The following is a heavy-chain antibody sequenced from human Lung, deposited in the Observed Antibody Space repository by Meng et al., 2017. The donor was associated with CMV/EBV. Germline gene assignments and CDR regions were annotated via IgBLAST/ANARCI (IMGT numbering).Heavy chain of an antibody. CDR1: GYSFTTYY. J-gene: IGHJ4*02. CDR2: ISPNSGGT. V-gene: IGHV1-2*02. CDR3: ARDFVVLPAATYFDY. Sequence: ASVKVSCKASGYSFTTYYIHWVRQAPGQGLEWMGWISPNSGGTNYAQRFQGRVTFTRDTSISTVYMELRRLTSDDTAVYFCARDFVVLPAATYFDYWGQGTLVTVSS. D-gene: IGHD2-2*01.